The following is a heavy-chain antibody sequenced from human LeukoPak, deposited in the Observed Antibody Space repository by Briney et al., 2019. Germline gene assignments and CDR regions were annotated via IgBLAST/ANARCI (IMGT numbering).Heavy chain of an antibody. Sequence: PGGSLRLSCAASGFTFSNYAVSWVRQAPGKGLEWVAFIRYDGSNKYYADSVKGRFTISRDNAKNSLYLQMNSLRAEDTAVYYCARRNSYYYYLDVWGKRTTVTISS. CDR3: ARRNSYYYYLDV. V-gene: IGHV3-33*08. CDR1: GFTFSNYA. J-gene: IGHJ6*03. CDR2: IRYDGSNK.